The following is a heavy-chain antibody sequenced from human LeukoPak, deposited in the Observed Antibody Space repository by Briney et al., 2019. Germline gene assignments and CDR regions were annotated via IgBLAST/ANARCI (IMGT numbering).Heavy chain of an antibody. D-gene: IGHD3-22*01. CDR1: GYTFTSYD. J-gene: IGHJ3*02. V-gene: IGHV1-8*03. Sequence: ASVKVSCKASGYTFTSYDINWVRQATGQGLEWMGWMNPNSGNTGYAQKFQGRVTITRNTSISTAYMELSSLRSEDTAVYYCARVLHDSSGYYYDTHAFDIWGQGTMVTVSS. CDR2: MNPNSGNT. CDR3: ARVLHDSSGYYYDTHAFDI.